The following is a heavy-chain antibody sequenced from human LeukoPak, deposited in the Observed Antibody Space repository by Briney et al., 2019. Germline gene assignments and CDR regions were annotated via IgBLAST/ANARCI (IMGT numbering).Heavy chain of an antibody. V-gene: IGHV1-8*01. CDR3: ARANQYNGNSCWLDP. CDR2: MNPNSGNT. Sequence: GASVKVSCKPSGYTFTSSDINWVRQATGQGLEWVGWMNPNSGNTGYAQKFQGRVTMTRDTSIGTAYMELSSLRSEDTAVYYCARANQYNGNSCWLDPWGQGTQVTVSS. D-gene: IGHD1-7*01. J-gene: IGHJ5*02. CDR1: GYTFTSSD.